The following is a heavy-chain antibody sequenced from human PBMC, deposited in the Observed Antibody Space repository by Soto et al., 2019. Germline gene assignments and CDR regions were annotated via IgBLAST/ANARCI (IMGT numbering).Heavy chain of an antibody. V-gene: IGHV4-39*02. Sequence: SETLSLTCTVSGGSISSSSYYWGWIRQPPGKGLEWIGSIYYSGSTYYNPSLKSRVTISVDTSKNQFSLKLSSVTAADTAVYYCARDCSGGSCYRYYGMDVWGQGTTVTVSS. CDR2: IYYSGST. J-gene: IGHJ6*02. D-gene: IGHD2-15*01. CDR3: ARDCSGGSCYRYYGMDV. CDR1: GGSISSSSYY.